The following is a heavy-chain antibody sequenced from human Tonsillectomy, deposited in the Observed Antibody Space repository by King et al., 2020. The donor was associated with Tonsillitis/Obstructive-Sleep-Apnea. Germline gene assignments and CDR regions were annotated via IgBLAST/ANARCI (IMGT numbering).Heavy chain of an antibody. CDR3: ARGEGHDSWSGYYSAY. Sequence: QLVQSGAEVKKPGSSVKVSCKASGGTFSSYAISWVRQAPGQGLEWMGGIIPFLTIANYAQKFQGRVTITADKSTSTAYMELSSLRSEDTAVYYCARGEGHDSWSGYYSAYWGQGTLVTVSS. D-gene: IGHD3-3*01. V-gene: IGHV1-69*10. CDR2: IIPFLTIA. CDR1: GGTFSSYA. J-gene: IGHJ4*02.